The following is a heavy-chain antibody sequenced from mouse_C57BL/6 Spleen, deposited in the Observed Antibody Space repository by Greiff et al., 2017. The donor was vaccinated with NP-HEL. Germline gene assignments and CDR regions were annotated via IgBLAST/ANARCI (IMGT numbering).Heavy chain of an antibody. D-gene: IGHD1-1*01. Sequence: QVQLQQPGAELVKPGASVKLSCKASGYTFTSYWMHWVKQRPGQGLEWIGMIHPNSGSTNYNEKFKSKATLTVDKSSSTAYMQLSSLTSEDSAVYYCASTYYYGSSPYYFDYWGQGTTLTVSS. CDR2: IHPNSGST. J-gene: IGHJ2*01. CDR3: ASTYYYGSSPYYFDY. CDR1: GYTFTSYW. V-gene: IGHV1-64*01.